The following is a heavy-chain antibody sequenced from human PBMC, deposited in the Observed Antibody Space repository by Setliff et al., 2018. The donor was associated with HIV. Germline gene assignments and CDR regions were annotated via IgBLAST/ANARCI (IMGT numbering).Heavy chain of an antibody. V-gene: IGHV3-7*01. CDR2: INQDGSEK. CDR3: ARETSNYYDSSGQGLV. CDR1: GFDFSTYW. Sequence: PGGSLRLSCAASGFDFSTYWMNWVRQAPGKGLEWVANINQDGSEKYYVDSVKGRFTISRDNAKNSLYLQMNSLRAEDTAVYYCARETSNYYDSSGQGLVWGQGTLVTVSS. D-gene: IGHD3-22*01. J-gene: IGHJ4*02.